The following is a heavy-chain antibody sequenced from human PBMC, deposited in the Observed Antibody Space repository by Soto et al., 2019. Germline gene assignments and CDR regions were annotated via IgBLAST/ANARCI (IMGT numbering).Heavy chain of an antibody. CDR3: ARDCSGGSCYSGTDYYYYGMDV. V-gene: IGHV1-69*13. D-gene: IGHD2-15*01. CDR1: GGTFSSYA. CDR2: IIPIFDTA. J-gene: IGHJ6*02. Sequence: GASVKVSCKASGGTFSSYAISWVRQAPGQGLEWMGGIIPIFDTANYAQKFQGRVTITADESTSTAYMELSSLRSEDAAVYYCARDCSGGSCYSGTDYYYYGMDVWGQGTTVTSP.